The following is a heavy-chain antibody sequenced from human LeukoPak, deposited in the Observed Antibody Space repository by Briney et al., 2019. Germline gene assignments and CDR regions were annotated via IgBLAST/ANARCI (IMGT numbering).Heavy chain of an antibody. D-gene: IGHD3-10*01. CDR1: GFTVSTNY. CDR2: IYSDGRT. CDR3: ARDSGRFDVFDI. J-gene: IGHJ3*02. Sequence: GGSPRLSCAASGFTVSTNYMSWVRQAPGKGLEWVSVIYSDGRTYYADPVKGRFTISRDNSKNTLYLQMNSLRAEDTAVYYCARDSGRFDVFDIWGQGTMVTVSS. V-gene: IGHV3-53*01.